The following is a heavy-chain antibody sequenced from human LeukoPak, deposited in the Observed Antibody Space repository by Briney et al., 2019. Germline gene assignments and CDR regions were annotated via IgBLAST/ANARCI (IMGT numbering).Heavy chain of an antibody. V-gene: IGHV3-11*06. J-gene: IGHJ6*04. CDR2: ISSSSSYT. CDR1: GLTFSDYY. CDR3: ATTTGTYVYGMDV. Sequence: GGSLILSCAASGLTFSDYYMSWIRQAPGKGLEWVSYISSSSSYTNYADSVKGRFTISRDNAKNPLYLQMNSLRAEDTAVYYCATTTGTYVYGMDVWGKGTTVTVSS. D-gene: IGHD1-1*01.